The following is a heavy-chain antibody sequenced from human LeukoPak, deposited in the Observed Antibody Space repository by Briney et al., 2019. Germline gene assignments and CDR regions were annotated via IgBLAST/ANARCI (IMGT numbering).Heavy chain of an antibody. D-gene: IGHD3-10*01. CDR1: GGSISSYY. CDR2: IYYSGST. V-gene: IGHV4-59*12. J-gene: IGHJ4*02. CDR3: ARSAGDYYGSGRHDY. Sequence: SETLSLTCTVSGGSISSYYWSWIRQPPGKGLEWIGYIYYSGSTNYNPSLKSRVTISVDTSKNQFSLKLSSVTAADTAVYYCARSAGDYYGSGRHDYWGQGTLVTVSS.